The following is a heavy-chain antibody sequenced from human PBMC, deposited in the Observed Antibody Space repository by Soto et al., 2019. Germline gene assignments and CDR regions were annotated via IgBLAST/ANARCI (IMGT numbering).Heavy chain of an antibody. CDR3: SRVDPGETSPFDH. D-gene: IGHD3-10*01. J-gene: IGHJ4*01. CDR1: VYIFNSYY. CDR2: INPFDGSR. Sequence: ASVKVSCKASVYIFNSYYIHWVRQAPGQGLEWMGWINPFDGSRMFAQSFQGRVTMTRDTSTSTVYMEVSSLRSEDTAVYYCSRVDPGETSPFDHWG. V-gene: IGHV1-46*02.